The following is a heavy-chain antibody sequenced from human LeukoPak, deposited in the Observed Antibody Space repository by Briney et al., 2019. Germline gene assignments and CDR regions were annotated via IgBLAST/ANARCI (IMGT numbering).Heavy chain of an antibody. Sequence: GGSLRLSCAASGFTFSSYAMSWVRQAPGKGLEWVSGISGSGGSTNYADSVKGRFTISRDNSKNTLYLQMNSLRAEDTAVYYCAKVMTYYYDSSGLRGAFDIWGQGTMVTVSS. CDR2: ISGSGGST. CDR1: GFTFSSYA. V-gene: IGHV3-23*01. CDR3: AKVMTYYYDSSGLRGAFDI. J-gene: IGHJ3*02. D-gene: IGHD3-22*01.